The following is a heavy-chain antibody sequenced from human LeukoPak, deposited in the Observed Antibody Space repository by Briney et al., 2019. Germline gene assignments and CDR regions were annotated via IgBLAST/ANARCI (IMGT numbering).Heavy chain of an antibody. CDR1: GGSISSGSYY. D-gene: IGHD3-9*01. Sequence: SETLSLTCTVSGGSISSGSYYWGWIRQPPGKGLEWIGSIYYSGSTYYNPSLKSRVTISVDTSKDQFSLKLSSVTAADTAVYYCARLTGRNAFDIWGQGTMVTVSS. CDR3: ARLTGRNAFDI. J-gene: IGHJ3*02. V-gene: IGHV4-39*01. CDR2: IYYSGST.